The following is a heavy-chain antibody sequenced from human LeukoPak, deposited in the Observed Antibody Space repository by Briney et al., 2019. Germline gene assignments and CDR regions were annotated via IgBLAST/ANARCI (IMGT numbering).Heavy chain of an antibody. Sequence: ASVKVSCKASGGIFSSFAISWVRQAPGQGLEWMGRIIPILGIANYAQKFQGRVTITADKSTSTAYMDLSSLRSEDTAVYYCARDLPPYYFDYWGQGTLVTVSS. CDR3: ARDLPPYYFDY. CDR2: IIPILGIA. J-gene: IGHJ4*02. CDR1: GGIFSSFA. V-gene: IGHV1-69*04.